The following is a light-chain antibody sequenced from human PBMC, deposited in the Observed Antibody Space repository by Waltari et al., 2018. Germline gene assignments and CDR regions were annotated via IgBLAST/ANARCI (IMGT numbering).Light chain of an antibody. CDR3: QQYYSTPPT. CDR2: WAS. Sequence: DIVMTQSPDSLTVSLGEGATINCRSSQSVSYYSNNKNYLAWYRQKPGQPPKLLISWASTRESGVPDRFSGSGSGTDFTLTISSLQAEDVAVYYCQQYYSTPPTFGQGTKVEIK. V-gene: IGKV4-1*01. J-gene: IGKJ1*01. CDR1: QSVSYYSNNKNY.